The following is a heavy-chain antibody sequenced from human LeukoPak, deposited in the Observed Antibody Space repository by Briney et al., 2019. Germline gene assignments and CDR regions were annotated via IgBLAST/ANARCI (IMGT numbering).Heavy chain of an antibody. V-gene: IGHV3-15*01. Sequence: PGGSLRLSCAASGFTFSNAWMSWVRQAPGKGLEWVGRIKSKTDGGTTDYAAPVKGRFTISRDDSKNTLYLQMNSLKTEDAAVYYCTTVDSSGHSSGYSDYWGQGTLVTVSS. CDR2: IKSKTDGGTT. CDR1: GFTFSNAW. CDR3: TTVDSSGHSSGYSDY. J-gene: IGHJ4*02. D-gene: IGHD3-22*01.